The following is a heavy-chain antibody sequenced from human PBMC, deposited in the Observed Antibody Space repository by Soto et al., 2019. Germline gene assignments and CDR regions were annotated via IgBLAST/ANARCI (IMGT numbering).Heavy chain of an antibody. CDR1: GGSISVGVYY. D-gene: IGHD2-2*01. V-gene: IGHV4-31*03. Sequence: QVQLQESGPGLVKPSQTLSLTCTVSGGSISVGVYYWNWIRQLPGKGPEWIGYTYHTGSTYYNPSLESRVTISGDPSKNQFSLRLSSVTAADTAVYYCARIGNPDASLYFDYWGQGTLVTVSS. J-gene: IGHJ4*02. CDR2: TYHTGST. CDR3: ARIGNPDASLYFDY.